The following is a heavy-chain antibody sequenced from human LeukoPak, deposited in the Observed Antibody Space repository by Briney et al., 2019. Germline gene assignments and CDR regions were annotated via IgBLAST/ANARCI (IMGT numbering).Heavy chain of an antibody. Sequence: GRSLRLSCAASGFTFSSYAMHWVRQAPGKGLEWVAVISYDGSNKYYADSAKGRFTISRDNSKNTLYLQMNSLRAEDTAVYYCASGYDILTGYYLRMFDYWGQGTLVTVSS. CDR2: ISYDGSNK. J-gene: IGHJ4*02. CDR1: GFTFSSYA. V-gene: IGHV3-30*01. CDR3: ASGYDILTGYYLRMFDY. D-gene: IGHD3-9*01.